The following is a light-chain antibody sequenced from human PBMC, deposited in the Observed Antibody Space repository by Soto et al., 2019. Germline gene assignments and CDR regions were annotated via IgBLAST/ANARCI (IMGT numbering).Light chain of an antibody. Sequence: DIQMTQSPSSLSASVGDRLTITCRASQTISTYLNWYQQRPGKAPRFLIYAASTLQGGVPSRFSGSGSGIDFTLTINNLQPFDFATWYCQRCYSLLLTFRLGTQLDIK. CDR3: QRCYSLLLT. CDR1: QTISTY. J-gene: IGKJ4*01. CDR2: AAS. V-gene: IGKV1-39*01.